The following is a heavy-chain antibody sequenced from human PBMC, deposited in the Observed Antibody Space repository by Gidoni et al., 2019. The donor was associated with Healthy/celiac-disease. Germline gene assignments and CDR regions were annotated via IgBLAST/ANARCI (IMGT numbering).Heavy chain of an antibody. Sequence: QLQLQESGPGLVKPSETLSLTCTVSGGSISSSSYYWGWIRQPPGKGLEWIGSIYYSGSTYYNPSLKSRVTISVDTSKNQFSLKLSSVTAADTAVYYCARDLPPIVRDAFDIWGQGTMVTVSS. V-gene: IGHV4-39*02. CDR2: IYYSGST. CDR1: GGSISSSSYY. J-gene: IGHJ3*02. D-gene: IGHD1-26*01. CDR3: ARDLPPIVRDAFDI.